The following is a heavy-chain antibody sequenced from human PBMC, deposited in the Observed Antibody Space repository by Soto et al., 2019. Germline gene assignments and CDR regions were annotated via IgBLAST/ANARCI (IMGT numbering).Heavy chain of an antibody. V-gene: IGHV3-30*18. J-gene: IGHJ4*02. Sequence: QVQLVESGGGVVQPGRSLTLSCADSGFTFSNYGMHWVRQTPGTGLEWVAVISYDGINRHYADSVKGRFTISRDNAKNTLYLEMNSLRAEDTAVYYCTNDLFFRGLSYGYGDNYWGEGRLVTVSS. CDR2: ISYDGINR. D-gene: IGHD5-18*01. CDR3: TNDLFFRGLSYGYGDNY. CDR1: GFTFSNYG.